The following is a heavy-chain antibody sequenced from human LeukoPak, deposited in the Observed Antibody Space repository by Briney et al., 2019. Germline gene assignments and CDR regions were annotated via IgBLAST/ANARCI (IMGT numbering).Heavy chain of an antibody. Sequence: GGSLRLSCAASGFTFSSYAMSWVRQAPGKGLEWVSAISGSGGSTYYADSVKGRFTISRDNSKNTLYLQMNSLRAEDTAVYYCAKFRRVRGKMGPFDYWGQGTLVTVSS. V-gene: IGHV3-23*01. D-gene: IGHD3-10*01. CDR1: GFTFSSYA. CDR2: ISGSGGST. J-gene: IGHJ4*02. CDR3: AKFRRVRGKMGPFDY.